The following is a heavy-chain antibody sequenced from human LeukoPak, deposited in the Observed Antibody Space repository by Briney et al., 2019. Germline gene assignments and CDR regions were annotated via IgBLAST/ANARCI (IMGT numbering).Heavy chain of an antibody. Sequence: GGSLRLSCAASGFTFSSYGMHWVRQAPGKGLEWVAVISYDGSNKYYADSVKGRFTISRDNSKNTLYLQMNSLRAEDTAVYYCAKDLLRYCSGTSCQSSPDYWGQGTLVTVSS. CDR3: AKDLLRYCSGTSCQSSPDY. CDR1: GFTFSSYG. J-gene: IGHJ4*02. V-gene: IGHV3-30*18. CDR2: ISYDGSNK. D-gene: IGHD2-2*01.